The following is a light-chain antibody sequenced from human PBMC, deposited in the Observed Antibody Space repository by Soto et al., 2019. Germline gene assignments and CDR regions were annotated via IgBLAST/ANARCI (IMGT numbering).Light chain of an antibody. CDR1: QGIRND. J-gene: IGKJ1*01. CDR2: AAS. CDR3: LQQNRYPWT. V-gene: IGKV1-17*01. Sequence: DIQMTQSPSSLSPSVGDRVTITCRASQGIRNDLGWYQQKPGKAPKXLIYAASSLQSGVPSRFSGNKYGTAGNITIRSLQPEDGETYDGLQQNRYPWTFGQGTKVEIK.